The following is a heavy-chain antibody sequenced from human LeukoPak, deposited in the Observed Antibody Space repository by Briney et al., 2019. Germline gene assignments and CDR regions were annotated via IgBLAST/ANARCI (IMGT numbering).Heavy chain of an antibody. D-gene: IGHD4-17*01. CDR2: ISGSGGST. CDR1: GLTFSSYA. CDR3: AKDHIQDYGDYSFDAFDI. J-gene: IGHJ3*02. Sequence: PGGSLRLSCAASGLTFSSYAMSRVRQAPGKGLEWVSAISGSGGSTYYADSVKGRFTISRDNSKNTLYLQMNSLRAEDTAVYYCAKDHIQDYGDYSFDAFDIWGQGTMVTVSS. V-gene: IGHV3-23*01.